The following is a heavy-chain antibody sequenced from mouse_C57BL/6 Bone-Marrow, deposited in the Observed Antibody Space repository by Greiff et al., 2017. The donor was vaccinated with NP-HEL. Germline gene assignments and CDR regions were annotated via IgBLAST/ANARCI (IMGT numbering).Heavy chain of an antibody. Sequence: VQLKESGPGLVQPSQSLSITCTVSGFSLTSYGVHWVRQSPGKGLEWLGVIWSGGSTDYNAAVISRLSISKDNSKSQVFFKMNSLQAYDTAIYYCASLLFVYWGQGTLVTVSA. CDR3: ASLLFVY. CDR2: IWSGGST. D-gene: IGHD1-1*01. J-gene: IGHJ3*01. V-gene: IGHV2-2*01. CDR1: GFSLTSYG.